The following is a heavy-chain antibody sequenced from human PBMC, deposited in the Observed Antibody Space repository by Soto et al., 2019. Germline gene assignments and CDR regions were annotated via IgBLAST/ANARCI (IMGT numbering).Heavy chain of an antibody. V-gene: IGHV4-61*08. D-gene: IGHD3-10*01. CDR1: GGSISSGGYY. CDR3: ARRIIALEIFDY. Sequence: SETLSLTCTVSGGSISSGGYYWNWIRQHPGKGLEWIGYIYYSGSTNYNPSLKSRVTISVDTSKNQFSLKLSSVTAADTAVYYCARRIIALEIFDYWGQGTVVTVSS. J-gene: IGHJ4*02. CDR2: IYYSGST.